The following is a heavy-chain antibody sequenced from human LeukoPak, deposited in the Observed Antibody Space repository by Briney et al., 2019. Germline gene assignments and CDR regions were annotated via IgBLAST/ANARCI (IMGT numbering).Heavy chain of an antibody. J-gene: IGHJ4*02. D-gene: IGHD6-13*01. Sequence: GGSLRLSCAASGFTFDDYAMHWVRRAPGKGLEWVSGISWNSGSIGYADSVKGRFTISRDNAKNSLYLQMNSLRAEDTALYYCAKGSRSSRGSFDYWGQGTLVTVSS. V-gene: IGHV3-9*01. CDR2: ISWNSGSI. CDR3: AKGSRSSRGSFDY. CDR1: GFTFDDYA.